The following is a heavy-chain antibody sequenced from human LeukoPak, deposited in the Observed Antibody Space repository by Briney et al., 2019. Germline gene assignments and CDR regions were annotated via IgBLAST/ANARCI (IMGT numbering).Heavy chain of an antibody. V-gene: IGHV4-59*12. Sequence: SETLSLTCTVSGGSISSYYWSWIRQPPGKGLEGIEYIYYSGSTNYNPSLKSRVTMSVDTSKNQFSLKLSSVTAADTAVYYCARSPETYYYDSSGEFDYWGQGTLVTVSS. CDR1: GGSISSYY. J-gene: IGHJ4*02. CDR3: ARSPETYYYDSSGEFDY. D-gene: IGHD3-22*01. CDR2: IYYSGST.